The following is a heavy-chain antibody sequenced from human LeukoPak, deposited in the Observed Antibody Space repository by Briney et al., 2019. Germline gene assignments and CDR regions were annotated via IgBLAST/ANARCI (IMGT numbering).Heavy chain of an antibody. CDR1: GRSISSYY. V-gene: IGHV4-59*01. J-gene: IGHJ4*02. CDR2: IYYSGST. CDR3: ARLGVRGDNDY. Sequence: PSETLSLTCTVSGRSISSYYWSWIRQPPGKGLEWIGYIYYSGSTNYNPSLKSRVTISVDTSKNQFSLKLSSVTAADTAVYYCARLGVRGDNDYWGQGTLVTVSS. D-gene: IGHD3-10*01.